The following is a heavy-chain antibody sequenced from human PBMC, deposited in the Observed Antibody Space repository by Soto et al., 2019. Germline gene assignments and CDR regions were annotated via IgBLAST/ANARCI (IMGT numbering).Heavy chain of an antibody. Sequence: QVQLVQSGAEVKKPGSSVTVSCKASGVTFSSYAISWVRQAPGQGLEWMGRIIPFIGTANYAQKFQGRATITADESTSTGYMELTGLRSEDTAVYYCARVVMTTVAAYYYYGMDVWGQGTTVTVSS. CDR3: ARVVMTTVAAYYYYGMDV. CDR2: IIPFIGTA. D-gene: IGHD4-4*01. J-gene: IGHJ6*02. V-gene: IGHV1-69*18. CDR1: GVTFSSYA.